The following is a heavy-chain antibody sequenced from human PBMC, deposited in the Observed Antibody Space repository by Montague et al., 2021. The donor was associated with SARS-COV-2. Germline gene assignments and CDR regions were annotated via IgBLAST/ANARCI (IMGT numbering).Heavy chain of an antibody. J-gene: IGHJ4*02. Sequence: SETLSLTCEIYGDSFSSHSWSWVRQAPGKGLEWTGEITHSGTINYNPSLRGRVTVSLDPSKNRFSLKINSVTAADTALYYCVVFDYDVLTGYTPLWGQGSPITVSS. D-gene: IGHD3-9*01. CDR2: ITHSGTI. CDR1: GDSFSSHS. V-gene: IGHV4-34*01. CDR3: VVFDYDVLTGYTPL.